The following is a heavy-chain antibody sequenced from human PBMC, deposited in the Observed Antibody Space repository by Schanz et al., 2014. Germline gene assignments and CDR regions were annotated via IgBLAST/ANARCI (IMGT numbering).Heavy chain of an antibody. J-gene: IGHJ4*02. CDR1: GFTFRGYW. D-gene: IGHD1-7*01. V-gene: IGHV3-7*01. Sequence: DAQSVESGGGLVQPGGSLSVSCAASGFTFRGYWMTWVRQAPGKGLEWVANIEPDGSEKYYVDSVKGRFTISRDNAKNLLYLQMSSLRAEDTAMYYCARAGGLPGTSRGLFDYWGQGALVTVSS. CDR3: ARAGGLPGTSRGLFDY. CDR2: IEPDGSEK.